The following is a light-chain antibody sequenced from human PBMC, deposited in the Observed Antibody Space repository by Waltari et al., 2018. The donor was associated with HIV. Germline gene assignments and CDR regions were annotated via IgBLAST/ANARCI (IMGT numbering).Light chain of an antibody. V-gene: IGLV2-8*01. CDR1: TSDIHDYNF. CDR3: SSFAGSNKL. Sequence: QSALTQPPSASGSPGQSVNMSCTRATSDIHDYNFISWYQQYSGKAPKLIIFEVTKRPSGVPDRFSGSRSGNTASLIVSGLQAEDEAVYFCSSFAGSNKLFGGGTKLTVL. J-gene: IGLJ2*01. CDR2: EVT.